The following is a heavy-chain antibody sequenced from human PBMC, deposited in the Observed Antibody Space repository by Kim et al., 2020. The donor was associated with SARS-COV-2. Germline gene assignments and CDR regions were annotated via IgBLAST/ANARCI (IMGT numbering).Heavy chain of an antibody. D-gene: IGHD3-16*02. J-gene: IGHJ3*02. CDR3: ARWVIPHDAFDI. V-gene: IGHV4-39*07. Sequence: SETLSLTCTVSGGSISSSSYYWGWIRQPPGKGLEWIGSIYYSGSTYYNPSLKSRVTISVDTSKNQFSLKLSSVTAADTAVYYCARWVIPHDAFDIWGQGTMVTVSS. CDR1: GGSISSSSYY. CDR2: IYYSGST.